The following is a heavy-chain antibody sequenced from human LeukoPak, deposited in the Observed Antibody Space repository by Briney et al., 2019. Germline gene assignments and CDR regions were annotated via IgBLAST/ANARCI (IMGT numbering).Heavy chain of an antibody. Sequence: GASVKVSCKASGYTFTSYSISWVRQAPGQGLEWMGWISGYNGNTNYAQKLQGRVTLTTDTSTSTAYMELRSLRSDDTAVYYCARGAYYDSFDYWGQGTLITVSS. J-gene: IGHJ4*02. CDR2: ISGYNGNT. CDR1: GYTFTSYS. V-gene: IGHV1-18*01. CDR3: ARGAYYDSFDY. D-gene: IGHD3-22*01.